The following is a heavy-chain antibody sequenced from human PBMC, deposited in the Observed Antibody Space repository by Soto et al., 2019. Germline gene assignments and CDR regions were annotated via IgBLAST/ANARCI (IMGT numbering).Heavy chain of an antibody. CDR3: AKDRGRPFYITRSFDY. Sequence: GGSLRLSCAASGFTFSSYGMHWVRQAPGKGLEWVAVISYDGSNKYYADSVKGRFTISRDNSKNTLYLQMNSLRAEDTAVYYCAKDRGRPFYITRSFDYWGQGTLVTVSS. V-gene: IGHV3-30*18. CDR2: ISYDGSNK. CDR1: GFTFSSYG. D-gene: IGHD3-10*01. J-gene: IGHJ4*02.